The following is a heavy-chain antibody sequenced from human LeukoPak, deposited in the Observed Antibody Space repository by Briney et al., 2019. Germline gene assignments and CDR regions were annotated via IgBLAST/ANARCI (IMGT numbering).Heavy chain of an antibody. D-gene: IGHD4-11*01. CDR3: ARDRLWDSNPFDY. V-gene: IGHV3-53*01. J-gene: IGHJ4*02. Sequence: PGGSLRLSCAASGFTVNSNYMTWVRQAPGKGLEWVSVIYSGGSTYYADSVKGRFTISRDNSKNTVYLQMNSLRAEDTAVYYCARDRLWDSNPFDYWGQGTLVTVSS. CDR1: GFTVNSNY. CDR2: IYSGGST.